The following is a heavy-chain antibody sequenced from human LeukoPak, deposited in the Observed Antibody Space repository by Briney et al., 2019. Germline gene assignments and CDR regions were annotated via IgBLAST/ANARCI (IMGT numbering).Heavy chain of an antibody. CDR3: ARAVEMASFWSFDY. CDR2: IYYSGST. CDR1: GGSISSYY. J-gene: IGHJ4*02. Sequence: SETLSLTCTVSGGSISSYYWSWIRQPPGKGLEWIGYIYYSGSTNYNPSLKSRVTISVDTSKNQFSPKLSSVTAADTAVYYCARAVEMASFWSFDYWGQGTLVTVSS. V-gene: IGHV4-59*01. D-gene: IGHD5-24*01.